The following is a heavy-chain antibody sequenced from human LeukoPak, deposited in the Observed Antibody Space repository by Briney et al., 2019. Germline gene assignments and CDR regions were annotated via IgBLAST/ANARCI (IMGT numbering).Heavy chain of an antibody. CDR2: IRYDGSNK. CDR1: GFTFSSYG. Sequence: GGSLRLSCAASGFTFSSYGMHWVRQAPGKGLEWVAFIRYDGSNKYYADSVKGRFTISRDNSKNTLYLQMNSLRAEDTAVYYCAKEVLVVATVGFDYWGQGTLVTVSS. CDR3: AKEVLVVATVGFDY. V-gene: IGHV3-30*02. J-gene: IGHJ4*02. D-gene: IGHD2-15*01.